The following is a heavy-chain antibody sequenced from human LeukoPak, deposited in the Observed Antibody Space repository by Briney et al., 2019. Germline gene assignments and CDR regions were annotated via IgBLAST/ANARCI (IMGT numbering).Heavy chain of an antibody. Sequence: GGSLRLSCAASGFTFSRYWMQWVRQAPGKGLVWVSRIDGDGSSTNYADSVKGRFTISRDNAKNTLYLQMNSLRAEDTAIYYCPRGSSGPDYWGQGTLVTVSS. CDR3: PRGSSGPDY. CDR1: GFTFSRYW. J-gene: IGHJ4*02. V-gene: IGHV3-74*01. D-gene: IGHD6-19*01. CDR2: IDGDGSST.